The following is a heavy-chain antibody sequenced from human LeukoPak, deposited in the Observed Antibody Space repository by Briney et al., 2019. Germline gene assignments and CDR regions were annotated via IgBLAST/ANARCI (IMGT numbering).Heavy chain of an antibody. J-gene: IGHJ4*02. D-gene: IGHD5-24*01. CDR1: GGSFSGYY. CDR2: IYYSGST. V-gene: IGHV4-59*08. CDR3: ARHPERWLQPFDY. Sequence: SETLSLTCAVYGGSFSGYYWSWIRQPPGKGLEWIGYIYYSGSTNYNPSLKSRVTISVDTSKNQFSLKLSSVTAADTAVYYCARHPERWLQPFDYWGQGTLVTVSS.